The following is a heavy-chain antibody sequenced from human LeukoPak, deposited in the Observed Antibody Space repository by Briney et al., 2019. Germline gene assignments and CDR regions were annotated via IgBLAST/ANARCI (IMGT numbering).Heavy chain of an antibody. V-gene: IGHV3-23*01. D-gene: IGHD1-26*01. CDR1: GFTFSSYA. J-gene: IGHJ4*02. CDR2: ITDSGGTT. Sequence: GGSLRLSCAASGFTFSSYAMSWVRQAPGKGLEWVSTITDSGGTTFYADSVRGRFTISRDNFKDTVYLQMNSLRAEDTAVYYCAKLWRGSHPRCFDHWGQGTLVTVSS. CDR3: AKLWRGSHPRCFDH.